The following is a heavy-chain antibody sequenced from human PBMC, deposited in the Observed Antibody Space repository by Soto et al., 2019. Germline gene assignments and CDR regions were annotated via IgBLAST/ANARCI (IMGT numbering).Heavy chain of an antibody. CDR3: ARDVVVPAAIGDYYYYYGMDV. D-gene: IGHD2-2*02. CDR1: GFTFSSYS. CDR2: ISGSSSYI. J-gene: IGHJ6*02. V-gene: IGHV3-21*01. Sequence: TGGSLRLSCAASGFTFSSYSMNWVRQAPGKGLEWVSSISGSSSYIYYADSVKGRFTISRDSAKNSLYLQMNSLRAEDTAVYYCARDVVVPAAIGDYYYYYGMDVWGQGTTVTVSS.